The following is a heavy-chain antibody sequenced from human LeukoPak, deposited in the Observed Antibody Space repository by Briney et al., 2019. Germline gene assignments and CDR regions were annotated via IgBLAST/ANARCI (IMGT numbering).Heavy chain of an antibody. J-gene: IGHJ4*02. Sequence: HAGGSLRLSCTTSGFDFTNYCMTWVRQATGKGLEWVSAIGTAGDTYYPGSVKGRFTISRENAKNSLYLQMNSLRAGDTAVYYCARGRSSGWLFDYWGQGTLVTVSS. D-gene: IGHD6-19*01. CDR3: ARGRSSGWLFDY. CDR1: GFDFTNYC. CDR2: IGTAGDT. V-gene: IGHV3-13*01.